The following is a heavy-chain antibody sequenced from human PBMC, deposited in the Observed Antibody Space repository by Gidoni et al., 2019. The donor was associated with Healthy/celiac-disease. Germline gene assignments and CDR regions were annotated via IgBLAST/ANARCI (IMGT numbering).Heavy chain of an antibody. CDR1: GGTFSSYA. CDR2: IIPIFGTA. D-gene: IGHD2-15*01. Sequence: QVQLVQSGAEVKKPGSSVTVSCKASGGTFSSYAISWVRQAPGQGLEWMGGIIPIFGTANYAQKFQGRVTITADESTSTAYMELSSLRSEDTAVYYCARFPDIVGPHKYGMDVWGQGTTVTVSS. CDR3: ARFPDIVGPHKYGMDV. V-gene: IGHV1-69*01. J-gene: IGHJ6*02.